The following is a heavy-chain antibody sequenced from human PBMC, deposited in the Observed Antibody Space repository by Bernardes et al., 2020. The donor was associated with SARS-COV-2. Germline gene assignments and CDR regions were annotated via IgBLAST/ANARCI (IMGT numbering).Heavy chain of an antibody. V-gene: IGHV3-64*02. CDR2: ISYNGGSA. J-gene: IGHJ4*02. CDR3: ARAPITMVRGIELNY. D-gene: IGHD3-10*01. CDR1: GFTFNTYA. Sequence: LSCVGSGFTFNTYAMYWVRQAPGKGLEYVSAISYNGGSAYYADSVKGRFTISRDNSQNTLFLQMRSLRVEDMAVYYCARAPITMVRGIELNYWGQGTLVTVSS.